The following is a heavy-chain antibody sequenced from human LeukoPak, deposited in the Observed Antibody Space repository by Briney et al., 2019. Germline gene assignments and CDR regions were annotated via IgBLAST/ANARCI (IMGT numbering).Heavy chain of an antibody. D-gene: IGHD3-22*01. CDR1: GGSISSYY. CDR3: ARAVYYYDSSGSVDAFDI. V-gene: IGHV4-59*01. J-gene: IGHJ3*02. Sequence: SETLSLTCTVSGGSISSYYWSWIRQPPGKGLEWIGYIYSSGSTNYNPSLKSRVTISVDTSKNQFSLKLSSVTAADTAVYYCARAVYYYDSSGSVDAFDIWGQGTMVTVSS. CDR2: IYSSGST.